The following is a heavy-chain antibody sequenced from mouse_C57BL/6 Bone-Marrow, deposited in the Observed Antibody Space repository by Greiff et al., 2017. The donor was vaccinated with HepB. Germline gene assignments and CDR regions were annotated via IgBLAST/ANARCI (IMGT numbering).Heavy chain of an antibody. V-gene: IGHV1-62-3*01. CDR3: ARDSSGYRFAY. CDR2: IDPNSGGT. Sequence: QVQLQQPGAELVKPGASVKLSCKASGYTFTSYWMHWVKQRPGRGLEWIGRIDPNSGGTKYNEKFKSKATLTVDTSSSTAYMQLSSLTSEDSAVYYCARDSSGYRFAYWGQGTLVTVSA. D-gene: IGHD3-2*02. CDR1: GYTFTSYW. J-gene: IGHJ3*01.